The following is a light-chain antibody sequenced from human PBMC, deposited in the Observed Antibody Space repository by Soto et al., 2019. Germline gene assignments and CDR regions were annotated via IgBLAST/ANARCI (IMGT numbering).Light chain of an antibody. CDR3: QQYHNWPIT. CDR2: GAS. V-gene: IGKV3-15*01. J-gene: IGKJ5*01. Sequence: EIVLPKSLGTLSLSPGESETLSGRASQSVSSHLAWYQQRPGQAPRLLIYGASTGATGIPARFSGSGSGTEFTLTISSLQSEEFAVYYCQQYHNWPITFGKGTRLGIK. CDR1: QSVSSH.